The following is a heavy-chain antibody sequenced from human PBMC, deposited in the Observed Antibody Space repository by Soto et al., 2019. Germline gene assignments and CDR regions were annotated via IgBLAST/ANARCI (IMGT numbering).Heavy chain of an antibody. CDR1: GFTFSSYA. J-gene: IGHJ6*02. CDR2: IYSGGST. Sequence: EVQLLESGGGLVQPGGSLRLSCAASGFTFSSYAMSWVRQAPGKGLEWVSAIYSGGSTYYAGSVKGRFTISRDNSKNTLYLQMNSLRAEDTAVYYCARDHAVYGMDVWGQGTTVTVSS. V-gene: IGHV3-23*01. D-gene: IGHD4-17*01. CDR3: ARDHAVYGMDV.